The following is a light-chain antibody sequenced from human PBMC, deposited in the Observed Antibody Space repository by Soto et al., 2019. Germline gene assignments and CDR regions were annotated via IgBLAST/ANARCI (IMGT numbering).Light chain of an antibody. J-gene: IGKJ4*01. Sequence: DIQMTQSPSTLSASVGDRVTISCRASQSVSAWLAWYQQKPGKAPKLLISDASSLKSGVPSRFSGSGYGTEFTLTISSLQPEDFATYYCKQYSSYSLTLGGGTKVEIK. CDR3: KQYSSYSLT. V-gene: IGKV1-5*01. CDR1: QSVSAW. CDR2: DAS.